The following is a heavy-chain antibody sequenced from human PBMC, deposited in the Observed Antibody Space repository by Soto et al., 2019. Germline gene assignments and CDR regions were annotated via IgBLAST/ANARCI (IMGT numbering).Heavy chain of an antibody. Sequence: PGGSLRLSCAASAFTFKNHWMHWVRQVPGKGPVWVSRINGDGSFTSYADAVKGRFTISRDNSKNTLYLQMNSLRAEDTAVYYCAREGDYYGSGSYYYYGMDVWGQGNTVPVSS. V-gene: IGHV3-74*01. CDR3: AREGDYYGSGSYYYYGMDV. CDR2: INGDGSFT. CDR1: AFTFKNHW. D-gene: IGHD3-10*01. J-gene: IGHJ6*02.